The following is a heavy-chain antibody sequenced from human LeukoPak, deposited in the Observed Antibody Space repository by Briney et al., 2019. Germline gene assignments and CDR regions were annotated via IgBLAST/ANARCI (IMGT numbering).Heavy chain of an antibody. J-gene: IGHJ4*02. V-gene: IGHV3-15*01. Sequence: GGSLRLSCAASGFTVSSNYMSWVRQAPGKGLEWVGRIKSKTAGGTTDYVASVKGRFTISRDDSKNTLYLQMNSLSTEDTAVYYCTGPPDWGQGTLVTVSS. CDR3: TGPPD. CDR1: GFTVSSNY. CDR2: IKSKTAGGTT.